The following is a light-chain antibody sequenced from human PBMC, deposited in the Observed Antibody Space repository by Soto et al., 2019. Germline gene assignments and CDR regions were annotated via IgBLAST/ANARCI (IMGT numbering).Light chain of an antibody. CDR1: QAINTA. Sequence: IRLTQSPSSLSASIGDRVTITCRASQAINTALAWYQQKPGKAPKFLLHDASTLDVGVTSRFSGSGSGTDFTLTISGLQPEDFATYYWQQFATYPLTFGPGTKVDV. CDR3: QQFATYPLT. J-gene: IGKJ3*01. V-gene: IGKV1-13*02. CDR2: DAS.